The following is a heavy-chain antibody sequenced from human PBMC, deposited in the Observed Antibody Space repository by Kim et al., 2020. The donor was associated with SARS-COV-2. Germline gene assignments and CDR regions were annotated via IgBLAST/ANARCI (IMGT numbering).Heavy chain of an antibody. J-gene: IGHJ6*02. CDR2: IKSKTDGGTT. CDR3: TTAYALDYDYVWGSYRFSYYGMDV. V-gene: IGHV3-15*01. CDR1: GFTFSNAW. Sequence: GGSLRLSCAASGFTFSNAWMSWVRQAPGKGLEWVGRIKSKTDGGTTDYAAPVKGRFTISRDDSKNTLYLQMNSLKTEETAVYYCTTAYALDYDYVWGSYRFSYYGMDVWGQGTTVTVSS. D-gene: IGHD3-16*02.